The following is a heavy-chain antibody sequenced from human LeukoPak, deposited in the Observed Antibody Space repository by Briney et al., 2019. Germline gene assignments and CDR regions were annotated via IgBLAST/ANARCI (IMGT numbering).Heavy chain of an antibody. V-gene: IGHV4-31*03. J-gene: IGHJ3*02. CDR2: IYYSGST. CDR1: GGSISSGGYY. CDR3: ARVLLWFGELRPDAFDI. Sequence: SETLSLTCTVSGGSISSGGYYWSWIRQHPGKGLEWIGYIYYSGSTYYNPSLKGRVTISVDTSKNQFSLKLSSVTAADTAVYYCARVLLWFGELRPDAFDIWGQGTMVTVSS. D-gene: IGHD3-10*01.